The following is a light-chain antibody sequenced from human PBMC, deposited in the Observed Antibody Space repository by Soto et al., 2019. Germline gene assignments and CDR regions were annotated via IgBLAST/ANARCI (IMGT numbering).Light chain of an antibody. CDR2: DVS. CDR1: SSDVGGYNY. CDR3: CSYAGSYTWV. V-gene: IGLV2-11*01. Sequence: QSALTQPRSVSGSPGQSVTISCTGTSSDVGGYNYVSWYQQHPGKAPKLMIYDVSKRPSGVPDRFSGSKSGNTASLTISGPQAEDEADYYCCSYAGSYTWVLGGGTKLTVL. J-gene: IGLJ3*02.